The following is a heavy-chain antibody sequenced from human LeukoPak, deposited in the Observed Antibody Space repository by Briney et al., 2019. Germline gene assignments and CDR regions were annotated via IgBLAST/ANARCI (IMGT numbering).Heavy chain of an antibody. Sequence: GGSLRLSCAASGFTFDDYGMSWVRQAPGKGLEWASGINWNGGSTGYADSVKGRFTISRDNAKNSLYLQMNSLRAEDTALYYCARVNYGSGSYTYYFDYWGQGTLVTVSS. D-gene: IGHD3-10*01. CDR1: GFTFDDYG. V-gene: IGHV3-20*04. CDR3: ARVNYGSGSYTYYFDY. J-gene: IGHJ4*02. CDR2: INWNGGST.